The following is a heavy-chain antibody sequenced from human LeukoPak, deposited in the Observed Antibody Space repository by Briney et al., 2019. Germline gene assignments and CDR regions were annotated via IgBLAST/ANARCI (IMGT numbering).Heavy chain of an antibody. V-gene: IGHV3-23*01. CDR3: AKEYYGGNSDAFDI. J-gene: IGHJ3*02. Sequence: GGSLRLSCAASGFTFSSYAMSWVRQAPGKGLEWVSGISGSSDSTYYADSVKGRFTISRDNSKNTLYLQMNSLRAEDTALYYCAKEYYGGNSDAFDIWGQGTMVTVSS. CDR2: ISGSSDST. CDR1: GFTFSSYA. D-gene: IGHD4-23*01.